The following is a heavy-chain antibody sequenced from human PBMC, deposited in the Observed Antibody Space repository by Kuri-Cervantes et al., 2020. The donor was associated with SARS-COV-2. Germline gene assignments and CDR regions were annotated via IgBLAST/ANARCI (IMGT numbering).Heavy chain of an antibody. J-gene: IGHJ4*02. V-gene: IGHV3-15*01. CDR2: IKRNADGGTT. CDR3: TTGLSASAYVWDY. CDR1: GFTFHDTY. D-gene: IGHD3-16*01. Sequence: ETLSLTCAASGFTFHDTYMSWVRQAPGKGLEWVGRIKRNADGGTTDYAAPVKGRFTISRDDSQDTLLLQMNSLKTEDTAVYYCTTGLSASAYVWDYWGQGTLVTVSS.